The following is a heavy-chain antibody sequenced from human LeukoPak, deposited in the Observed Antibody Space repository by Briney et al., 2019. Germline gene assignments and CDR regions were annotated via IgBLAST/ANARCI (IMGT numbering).Heavy chain of an antibody. Sequence: SGGSLRLSCAASGFTFSAHSMTWVRQAPGKGLEWVSGISASGDATFYADSVKGRFTISRDSSKNTVDLQMNSLRAEDTAVYYCTKWSGYGDSWGQGTLVTVSS. V-gene: IGHV3-23*01. CDR1: GFTFSAHS. J-gene: IGHJ4*02. CDR2: ISASGDAT. CDR3: TKWSGYGDS. D-gene: IGHD5-12*01.